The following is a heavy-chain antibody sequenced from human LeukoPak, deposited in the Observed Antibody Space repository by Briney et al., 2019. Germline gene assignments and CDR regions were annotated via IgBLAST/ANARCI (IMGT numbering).Heavy chain of an antibody. D-gene: IGHD3-16*02. J-gene: IGHJ4*02. CDR1: GFTFSSYS. CDR2: IKSKTDGGTT. CDR3: HSAHYDYVWGSYRYDSG. Sequence: GGSLRLSCAASGFTFSSYSMNWVRQAPGKGLEWVGRIKSKTDGGTTDYAAPVKGRFTISRDDSKNTLYLQMNSLKTEDTAVYYCHSAHYDYVWGSYRYDSGWGQGTLVTVSS. V-gene: IGHV3-15*01.